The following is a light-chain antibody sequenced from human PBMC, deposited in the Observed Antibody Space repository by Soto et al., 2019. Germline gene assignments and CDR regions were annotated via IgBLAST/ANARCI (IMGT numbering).Light chain of an antibody. V-gene: IGKV1-27*01. Sequence: DIQMTQSPSSLSASVGDRVTITCRASQDIGDYLAWYQQKPGQVPKLLISAASTLQSGVPSRFRGRASGTDFTLTITGLQPDDFATYYCQQRNNWPPSITFGQGTRLEI. CDR2: AAS. CDR3: QQRNNWPPSIT. CDR1: QDIGDY. J-gene: IGKJ5*01.